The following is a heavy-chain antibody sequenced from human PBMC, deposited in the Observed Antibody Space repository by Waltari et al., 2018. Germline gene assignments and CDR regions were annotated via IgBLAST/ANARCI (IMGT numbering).Heavy chain of an antibody. CDR2: IYYSGST. V-gene: IGHV4-59*11. D-gene: IGHD2-15*01. CDR3: ARLCSGGSCRNWFDP. CDR1: GGSISSHY. J-gene: IGHJ5*02. Sequence: QVQLQESGPGVVKPSETLSLTCTISGGSISSHYWSWIRQPPGKGLEWIGYIYYSGSTNYNPSLKNRVTISLDTSKKQFSLKVNSVNAADTAVYYCARLCSGGSCRNWFDPWGPGTLVTVSS.